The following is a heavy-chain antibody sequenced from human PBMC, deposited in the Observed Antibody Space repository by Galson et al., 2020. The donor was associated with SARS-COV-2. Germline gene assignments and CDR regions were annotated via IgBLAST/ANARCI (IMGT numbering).Heavy chain of an antibody. Sequence: SVKVSCKASGDTFSTYSITWVRQAPGQGLEWMGRIIPGFAITNYAHEFQDRVTITADTSTTTAYMELSSLRFDDTAVYYCARVREHYDTDGYSHYFDLWGQGTLVTVSS. J-gene: IGHJ4*02. CDR2: IIPGFAIT. CDR1: GDTFSTYS. V-gene: IGHV1-69*02. CDR3: ARVREHYDTDGYSHYFDL. D-gene: IGHD3-22*01.